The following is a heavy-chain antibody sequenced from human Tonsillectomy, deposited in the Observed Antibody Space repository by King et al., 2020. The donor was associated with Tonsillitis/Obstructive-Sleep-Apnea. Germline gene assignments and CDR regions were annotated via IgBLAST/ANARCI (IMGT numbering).Heavy chain of an antibody. CDR3: AREELVGAWFDY. J-gene: IGHJ4*02. CDR2: FYTSGST. D-gene: IGHD1-26*01. Sequence: VQLQESGPGLVKPSETLSLTCTVSGGSISSYYWSWIRQPAGKGLEWIGRFYTSGSTNYNPALKSRVTMSVDTSKNQFSLKLSSVTAADTAVDYCAREELVGAWFDYWGQGTLVTVSS. V-gene: IGHV4-4*07. CDR1: GGSISSYY.